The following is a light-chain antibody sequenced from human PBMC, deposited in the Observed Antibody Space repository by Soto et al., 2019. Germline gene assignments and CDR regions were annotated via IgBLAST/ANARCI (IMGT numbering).Light chain of an antibody. CDR3: QQYGSSPRT. CDR1: QSVSSSY. J-gene: IGKJ4*01. V-gene: IGKV3-20*01. Sequence: EIVLTQSPGTLSLSPGERATLSCSASQSVSSSYLAWYQQKPGQAPRLLIYGASSSATGIPDRFSGSGSGTDFTLTISRLEPEDFAVYYCQQYGSSPRTFGGGTKVEIK. CDR2: GAS.